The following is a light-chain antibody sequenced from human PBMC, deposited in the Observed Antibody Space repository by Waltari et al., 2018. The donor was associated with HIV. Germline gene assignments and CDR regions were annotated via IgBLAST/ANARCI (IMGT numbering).Light chain of an antibody. V-gene: IGKV4-1*01. J-gene: IGKJ4*01. Sequence: DIVMTQSPDSLAVSLGERATINCKSSQSVLYSSNNKNYLAWYQQRPGRAPKLLIYWASTRESGVPDRFSGSGSGTDFTLTISSLQAEDAAVYYCQQYDSTPLTFGGGTKVEI. CDR1: QSVLYSSNNKNY. CDR2: WAS. CDR3: QQYDSTPLT.